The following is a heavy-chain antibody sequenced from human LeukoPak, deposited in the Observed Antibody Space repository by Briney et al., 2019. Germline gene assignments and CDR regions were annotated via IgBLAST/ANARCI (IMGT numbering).Heavy chain of an antibody. J-gene: IGHJ3*02. V-gene: IGHV4-59*01. D-gene: IGHD3-22*01. CDR1: GGSISSYY. CDR3: ARDHRYYYDSSGNDAFDI. CDR2: IYYSGST. Sequence: SETLSLTCTVSGGSISSYYWSWIRQPPGKELEWIGYIYYSGSTNYNPSLKSRVTISVGTSKNQFSLKLSSVTAADTAVYYCARDHRYYYDSSGNDAFDIWGQGTMVTVSS.